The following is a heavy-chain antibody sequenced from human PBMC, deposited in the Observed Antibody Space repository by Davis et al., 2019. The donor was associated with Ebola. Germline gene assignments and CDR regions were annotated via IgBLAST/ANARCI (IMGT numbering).Heavy chain of an antibody. CDR1: GFTFSGSG. Sequence: GESLKISCAASGFTFSGSGIHWVRQASGKGLEWVGRVRSKANSYATAYAASVKGRFTISRDDSKNTAYLQMKSLKTEDTAVYYCTREYGDYDYWDQGTLVTVSS. V-gene: IGHV3-73*01. CDR3: TREYGDYDY. J-gene: IGHJ4*02. D-gene: IGHD4-17*01. CDR2: VRSKANSYAT.